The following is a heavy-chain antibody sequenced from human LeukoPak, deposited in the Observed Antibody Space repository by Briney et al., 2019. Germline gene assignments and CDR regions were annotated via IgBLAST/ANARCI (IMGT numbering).Heavy chain of an antibody. D-gene: IGHD2-15*01. V-gene: IGHV1-3*01. CDR1: GYTFTSYA. CDR3: ARGYCSGGSCYHYYYGMDV. CDR2: INGGNGNT. Sequence: ASVKVSCKASGYTFTSYAMHWVRQGPGQRLEWRGWINGGNGNTKYSQKFQGRVTTTRDTSASTAYMYLSSLRSEDTAVYYCARGYCSGGSCYHYYYGMDVWGQGTTVTVSS. J-gene: IGHJ6*02.